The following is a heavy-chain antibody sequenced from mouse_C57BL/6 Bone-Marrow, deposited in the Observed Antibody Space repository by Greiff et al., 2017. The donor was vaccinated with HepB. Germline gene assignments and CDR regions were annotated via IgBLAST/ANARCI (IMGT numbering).Heavy chain of an antibody. CDR1: GYTFTDYN. CDR2: INPNNGGT. J-gene: IGHJ2*01. D-gene: IGHD1-1*01. V-gene: IGHV1-22*01. CDR3: AGFITTVVAPHFDY. Sequence: VQLQQSGPELVKPGASVKMSCKASGYTFTDYNMHWVKQSHGKSLEWIGYINPNNGGTSYNQKFKGKATLTVNKSSSTAYMELRSLTSEDSAVYYCAGFITTVVAPHFDYWGQGTTLTVSS.